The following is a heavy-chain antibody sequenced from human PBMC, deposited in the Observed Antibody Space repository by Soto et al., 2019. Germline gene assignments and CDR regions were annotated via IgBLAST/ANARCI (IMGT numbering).Heavy chain of an antibody. CDR3: AGGYGRNFDY. Sequence: QVPLQQWGAGLLKPSETLSLTCAVYGGSFSGYYWSWIRQPPGKGLEWIGEINHSGSTNYNPSLKSRVTISVDTSKNQFSLKLSSVTAADTAVYFCAGGYGRNFDYWGQGTLVTVSS. D-gene: IGHD3-10*01. CDR1: GGSFSGYY. V-gene: IGHV4-34*01. CDR2: INHSGST. J-gene: IGHJ4*02.